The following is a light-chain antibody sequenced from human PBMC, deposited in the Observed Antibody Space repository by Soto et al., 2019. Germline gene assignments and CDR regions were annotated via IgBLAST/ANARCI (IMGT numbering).Light chain of an antibody. J-gene: IGLJ1*01. CDR1: SRDIGNNNY. CDR3: CSYAGSRI. CDR2: EVT. V-gene: IGLV2-8*01. Sequence: QSALTQPPSASGSPGQSVTISCTGNSRDIGNNNYVSWYQQRPGKAPKLMIYEVTKRPSGVPDRFSGSKSGNTASLTVSGLQAEDEADYYCCSYAGSRIFGPGTKVTVL.